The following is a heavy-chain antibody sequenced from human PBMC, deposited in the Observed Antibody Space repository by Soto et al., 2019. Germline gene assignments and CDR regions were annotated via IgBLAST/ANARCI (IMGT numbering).Heavy chain of an antibody. CDR1: GGTFSSYA. J-gene: IGHJ6*02. CDR3: ARRSSWYAGGYYGMDV. V-gene: IGHV1-69*01. CDR2: IIPIFGTA. D-gene: IGHD6-13*01. Sequence: QVQLVQSGAEVKKPGSSVKVSCKASGGTFSSYAISWVRQAPGQGLEWMGGIIPIFGTANYAQKLQGRVTSTADESTSTAYMELSSLRSEDTAVYYCARRSSWYAGGYYGMDVWGQGTTVTVSS.